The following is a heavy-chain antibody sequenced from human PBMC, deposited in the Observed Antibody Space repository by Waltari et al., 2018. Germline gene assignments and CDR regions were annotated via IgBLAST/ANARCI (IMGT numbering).Heavy chain of an antibody. J-gene: IGHJ3*01. D-gene: IGHD4-17*01. V-gene: IGHV3-30*02. CDR1: GFPFRNFG. Sequence: VQLEEFGGGAVPPGGCLTPSCPAPGFPFRNFGMHWVRQAPGKGMEWLTFIRYDGNNKYHADSVKGRFIISRDNSKNTLYLQINSLRADDTATYYCVKDGDFFVSGYDAFDVWGQGTMVTVSS. CDR3: VKDGDFFVSGYDAFDV. CDR2: IRYDGNNK.